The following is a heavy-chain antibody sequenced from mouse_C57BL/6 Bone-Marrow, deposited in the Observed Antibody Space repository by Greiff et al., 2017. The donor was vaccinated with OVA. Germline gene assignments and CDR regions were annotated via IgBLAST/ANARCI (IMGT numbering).Heavy chain of an antibody. J-gene: IGHJ4*01. CDR3: AREVLITTVVATDYAMDY. CDR2: IDPNSGGT. V-gene: IGHV1-72*01. D-gene: IGHD1-1*01. CDR1: GYTFTSYW. Sequence: VQLQQSGAELVKPGASVKLSCKASGYTFTSYWMHWVKQRPGRGLEWIGRIDPNSGGTKYNEKFKSKATLTVDKPSSTAYMQLSSLTSEDSAVYYCAREVLITTVVATDYAMDYWGQGTSVTVSS.